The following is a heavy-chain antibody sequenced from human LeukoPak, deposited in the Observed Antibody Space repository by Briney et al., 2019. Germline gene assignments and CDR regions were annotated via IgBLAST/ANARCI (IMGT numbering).Heavy chain of an antibody. V-gene: IGHV4-59*01. CDR3: ARVERRDYGDYGYYFDY. D-gene: IGHD4-17*01. Sequence: SETLSLTCTVSGGSISSYYWSWIRQPPGKGLEWIGYIYYSGSTNYTPSLKSRVTISVDTSKNQFSLKLSSVTAADTAVYYCARVERRDYGDYGYYFDYWGQGTLVTVSS. J-gene: IGHJ4*02. CDR1: GGSISSYY. CDR2: IYYSGST.